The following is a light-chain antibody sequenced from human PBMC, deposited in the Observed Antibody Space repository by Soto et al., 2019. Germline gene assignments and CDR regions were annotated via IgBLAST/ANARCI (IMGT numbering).Light chain of an antibody. V-gene: IGLV2-14*03. Sequence: QAVVTQPASLSGSPGQSITISCTGTSSDVGGYNYVSWYQQHPGKAPKLMIYDVSNRPSGVSNRFSGSKSGNTASLTISGLQAEDEADYYCSSYRASSTTHDVFGTGTKVTVL. CDR3: SSYRASSTTHDV. CDR2: DVS. CDR1: SSDVGGYNY. J-gene: IGLJ1*01.